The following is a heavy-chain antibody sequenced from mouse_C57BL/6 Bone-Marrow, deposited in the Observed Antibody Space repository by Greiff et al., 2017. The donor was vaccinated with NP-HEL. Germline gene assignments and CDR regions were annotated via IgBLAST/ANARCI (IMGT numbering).Heavy chain of an antibody. Sequence: VQLQQPGAELVKPGASVKLSCKASGYTFTSYWMQWVKQRPGQGLEWIGEIDPSDSYTNYNQKFKGKATLTVDTSSSTAYMQLSSLTSEDSAVYYCARFYGNYLYFDYGGQGTTLTVSS. CDR2: IDPSDSYT. CDR3: ARFYGNYLYFDY. V-gene: IGHV1-50*01. J-gene: IGHJ2*01. D-gene: IGHD2-1*01. CDR1: GYTFTSYW.